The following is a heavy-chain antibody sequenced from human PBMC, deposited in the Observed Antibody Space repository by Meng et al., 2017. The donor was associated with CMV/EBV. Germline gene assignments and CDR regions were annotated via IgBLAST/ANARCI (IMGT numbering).Heavy chain of an antibody. CDR2: INWNGGST. CDR1: GFTFDDYR. V-gene: IGHV3-20*04. Sequence: LSCAASGFTFDDYRISWVRQAPGKGLEWVSGINWNGGSTGYADSVKGRFTISRDNAKNSLYLQMNSLRAEDTALYYCARSLQGAFDYWGQGTLVTVSS. J-gene: IGHJ4*02. CDR3: ARSLQGAFDY.